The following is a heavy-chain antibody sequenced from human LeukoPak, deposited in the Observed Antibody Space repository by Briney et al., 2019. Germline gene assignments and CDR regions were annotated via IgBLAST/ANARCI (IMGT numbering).Heavy chain of an antibody. CDR2: ISGDGATT. D-gene: IGHD6-13*01. CDR3: AKLSAGGTGY. Sequence: PGGSLRLSCAASGFPFSSYAMTWVRQAPGKGLEWVSSISGDGATTYHADSVKGRFTISRDNSKNTLYLQMNSLRAEDTAVYYCAKLSAGGTGYWGQGILVTVSS. J-gene: IGHJ4*02. V-gene: IGHV3-23*01. CDR1: GFPFSSYA.